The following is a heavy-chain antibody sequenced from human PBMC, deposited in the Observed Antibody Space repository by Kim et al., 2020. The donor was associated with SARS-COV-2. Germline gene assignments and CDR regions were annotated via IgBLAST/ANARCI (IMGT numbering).Heavy chain of an antibody. D-gene: IGHD3-10*01. J-gene: IGHJ3*02. Sequence: GRFTSSRDNAKNTLYLEMNSLSAEDTAVYYCARARRITMVRGAMGDAFDIWGQGTMVTVSS. CDR3: ARARRITMVRGAMGDAFDI. V-gene: IGHV3-74*01.